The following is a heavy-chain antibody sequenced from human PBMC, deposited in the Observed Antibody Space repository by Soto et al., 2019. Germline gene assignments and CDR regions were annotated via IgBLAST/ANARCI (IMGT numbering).Heavy chain of an antibody. J-gene: IGHJ4*02. Sequence: QVQLQQWGAGLLKPSETLSLTCAVYGGSFSGYYWSWIRQPPGKGLEWIGEINHSGSTHYNPSLNSRVTISVDTSRNRSSLKLTAVTARHTAVYFGARWRRLRSSLDYWGQGTLVTVTS. CDR2: INHSGST. D-gene: IGHD5-12*01. V-gene: IGHV4-34*01. CDR3: ARWRRLRSSLDY. CDR1: GGSFSGYY.